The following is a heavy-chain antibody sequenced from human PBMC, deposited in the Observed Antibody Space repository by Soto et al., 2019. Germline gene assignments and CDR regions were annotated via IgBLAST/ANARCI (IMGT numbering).Heavy chain of an antibody. CDR2: IKQDGSEK. J-gene: IGHJ6*02. V-gene: IGHV3-7*01. CDR1: GFTFSSYW. Sequence: GGSLRLSCAASGFTFSSYWMSWVRQAPGKGLEWVANIKQDGSEKYYVDSVKGRFTISRYNAKNSLYLQMNSLRAEDTAVYYCARDPNIVLVPAALRSYYYYYGMDVWGQGTTVTVSS. CDR3: ARDPNIVLVPAALRSYYYYYGMDV. D-gene: IGHD2-2*01.